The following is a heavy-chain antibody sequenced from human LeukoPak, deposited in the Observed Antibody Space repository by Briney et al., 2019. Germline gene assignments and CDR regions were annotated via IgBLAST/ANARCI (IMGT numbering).Heavy chain of an antibody. CDR1: GYSFTSYW. V-gene: IGHV5-51*01. CDR2: IYPGDSDT. D-gene: IGHD3-3*01. J-gene: IGHJ3*02. CDR3: ARRSPQLPRAYYDFWSGPESEDAFDI. Sequence: GESLKISCQGSGYSFTSYWIGWVRQMPGKGLEWMGIIYPGDSDTRYSPSFQGQVTISADKSISTAYLQWSSLKASDTAMYYCARRSPQLPRAYYDFWSGPESEDAFDIWGQGTMVTVSS.